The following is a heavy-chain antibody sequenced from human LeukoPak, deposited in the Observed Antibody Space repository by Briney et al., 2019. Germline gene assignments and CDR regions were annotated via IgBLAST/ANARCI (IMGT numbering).Heavy chain of an antibody. D-gene: IGHD5-18*01. Sequence: GGSLRLSCAASGFTFSSYAMSWVRQAPGKGLEWVSAISGSGGSTYYADSVKGRFTISRDNSKNTLYLQMNSLRAEDTAVYHCAKDRAQYSYGGLFDYWGQGTLVTVSS. CDR1: GFTFSSYA. CDR3: AKDRAQYSYGGLFDY. V-gene: IGHV3-23*01. CDR2: ISGSGGST. J-gene: IGHJ4*02.